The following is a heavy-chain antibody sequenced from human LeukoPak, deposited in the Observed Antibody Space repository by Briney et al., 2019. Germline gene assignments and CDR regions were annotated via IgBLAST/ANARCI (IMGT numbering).Heavy chain of an antibody. J-gene: IGHJ4*02. CDR3: ARGPSTYYYDSSGYYDY. V-gene: IGHV4-34*01. CDR1: GGSFSGYY. CDR2: INHSEST. Sequence: SETLSLTCAVYGGSFSGYYWSWIRQPPGKGLEWIGEINHSESTNYNPSLKSRVTISVDTSKNQFSLKLSSVTAADTAVYYCARGPSTYYYDSSGYYDYWGQGTLVTVSS. D-gene: IGHD3-22*01.